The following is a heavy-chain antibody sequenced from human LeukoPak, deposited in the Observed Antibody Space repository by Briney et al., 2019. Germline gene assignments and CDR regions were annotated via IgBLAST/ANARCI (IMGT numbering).Heavy chain of an antibody. CDR2: IDPNSGGT. V-gene: IGHV1-2*02. CDR1: GYSFTYYY. J-gene: IGHJ4*02. Sequence: ASVRVSCKTSGYSFTYYYLHWVRQAPGQGLEWVGRIDPNSGGTNYAQKFQVRVTVTRDTSISTVYMELSGLRSDDTAVYYCARVPGPYTTSRFDYWGQGTLVTVSS. CDR3: ARVPGPYTTSRFDY. D-gene: IGHD6-13*01.